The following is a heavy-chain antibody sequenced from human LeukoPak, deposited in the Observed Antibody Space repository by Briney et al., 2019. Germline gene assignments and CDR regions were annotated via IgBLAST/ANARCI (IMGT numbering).Heavy chain of an antibody. CDR3: ARGGGIFTYYYYMDV. V-gene: IGHV4-59*01. Sequence: SETLSLTCTVSGGSISNYYWNWIRQPPGKGLEWIGYIYYSGSTNYNPSLKSRVTISVDTSKNQFSLKLSSVTAADTAVYYCARGGGIFTYYYYMDVWGKGTTVTISS. CDR1: GGSISNYY. CDR2: IYYSGST. J-gene: IGHJ6*03. D-gene: IGHD2-15*01.